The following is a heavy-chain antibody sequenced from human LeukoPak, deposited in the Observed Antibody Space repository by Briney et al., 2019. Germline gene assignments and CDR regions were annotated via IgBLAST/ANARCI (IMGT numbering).Heavy chain of an antibody. Sequence: QPGGSLRLSCAASGFTFSSYGMHWVRQAPGKGLEWVAVIWYDGSNKYYADSVKGRFTISRDNSKNTLYLQMNSLRAEDTAVYYCARGDWAYDSSGHPYRDWGQGTLVTVSS. CDR1: GFTFSSYG. CDR2: IWYDGSNK. CDR3: ARGDWAYDSSGHPYRD. J-gene: IGHJ4*02. V-gene: IGHV3-33*01. D-gene: IGHD3-22*01.